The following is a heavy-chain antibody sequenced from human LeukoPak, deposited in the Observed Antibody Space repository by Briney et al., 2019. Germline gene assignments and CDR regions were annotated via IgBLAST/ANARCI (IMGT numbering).Heavy chain of an antibody. Sequence: GASVKVSCKASGYTFTSYGISWVRQAPGQGLEWMGWISAYNGNTNYAQKLQGRVTMTTDTSTCTAYMELRNLRSDDTAVYYCARDLVPLSSYGTGGYFDLWGRGTLVTVSS. D-gene: IGHD3-10*01. CDR2: ISAYNGNT. V-gene: IGHV1-18*04. J-gene: IGHJ2*01. CDR1: GYTFTSYG. CDR3: ARDLVPLSSYGTGGYFDL.